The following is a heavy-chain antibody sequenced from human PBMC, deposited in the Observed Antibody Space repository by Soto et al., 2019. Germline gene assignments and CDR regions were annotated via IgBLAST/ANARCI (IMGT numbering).Heavy chain of an antibody. V-gene: IGHV3-11*01. CDR3: ARRTMGNYYYMDV. CDR1: GFTLSDYY. D-gene: IGHD3-10*01. CDR2: ISSSGTID. J-gene: IGHJ6*03. Sequence: QVQLVESGGGLVKPGGSLRLSCVASGFTLSDYYMSWIRQAPGKGLEWVSYISSSGTIDNYADSVKGRFTISRDNAMNSLFLQMNGLRAEDTAVYYCARRTMGNYYYMDVWGKGTTVTVSS.